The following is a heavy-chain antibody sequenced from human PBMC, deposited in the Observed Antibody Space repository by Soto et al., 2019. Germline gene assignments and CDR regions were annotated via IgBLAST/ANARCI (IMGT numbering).Heavy chain of an antibody. CDR3: ASEGDFYGGSAYPGGFDY. V-gene: IGHV4-31*03. Sequence: SETLSLTCTVSGGSIRRGGFYWTWVRLHPGKGLEWVGYIYHTGATYYNPSLKSRVAISGDTSKNQFSLRLGSVTAADTAVYYCASEGDFYGGSAYPGGFDYCGQGTQVSVTS. CDR2: IYHTGAT. CDR1: GGSIRRGGFY. J-gene: IGHJ4*02. D-gene: IGHD2-15*01.